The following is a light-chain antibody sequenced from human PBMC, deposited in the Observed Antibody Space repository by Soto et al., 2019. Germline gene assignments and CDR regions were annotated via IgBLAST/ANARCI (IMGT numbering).Light chain of an antibody. CDR3: QQYYSPPLS. CDR2: WAS. V-gene: IGKV4-1*01. CDR1: QSLLFSSNNKNY. Sequence: DIVMTQSPDSLAVSLGERATINCKSSQSLLFSSNNKNYLAWYQQKGGQPPKLLIHWASTRESGVPDRLRGSGSGTDFTLTITSLQAEDVAVYYCQQYYSPPLSFGGGTKVEIK. J-gene: IGKJ4*01.